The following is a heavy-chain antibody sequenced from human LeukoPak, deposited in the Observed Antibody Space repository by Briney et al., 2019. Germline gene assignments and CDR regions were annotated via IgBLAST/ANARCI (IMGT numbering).Heavy chain of an antibody. J-gene: IGHJ4*02. D-gene: IGHD6-19*01. CDR2: IKQDGSEK. CDR3: AKASAYSSGWYGSANFDY. CDR1: GFTFSSYW. Sequence: GGSLRLSCAASGFTFSSYWMSWVRQAPGKGLEWVANIKQDGSEKYYVDSVKGRFTISRDNSKNTLYLQMNSLRAEDTAVYYCAKASAYSSGWYGSANFDYWGQGTLVTVSS. V-gene: IGHV3-7*01.